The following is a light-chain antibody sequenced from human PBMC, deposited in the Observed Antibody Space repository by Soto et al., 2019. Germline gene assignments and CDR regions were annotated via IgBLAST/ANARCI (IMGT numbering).Light chain of an antibody. CDR2: EVN. Sequence: QSALTQPASVSGSPGQSITISCTATSSDIGSYDLVSWYQQHPGNAPRLIIYEVNKRPSGVSNRFSGSKSGNTASLTVSGLQAEDGAEYYCCSYATTTLFGGGTKLTVL. CDR1: SSDIGSYDL. CDR3: CSYATTTL. V-gene: IGLV2-23*02. J-gene: IGLJ2*01.